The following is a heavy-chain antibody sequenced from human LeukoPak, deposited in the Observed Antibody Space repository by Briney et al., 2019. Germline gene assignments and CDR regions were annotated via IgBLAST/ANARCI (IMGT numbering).Heavy chain of an antibody. CDR1: GGSISRSSYY. CDR3: ARHAPFQAMQAYYYGSGSYFDY. V-gene: IGHV4-39*01. J-gene: IGHJ4*02. D-gene: IGHD3-10*01. CDR2: IYYSGST. Sequence: KASETLSLTCTVSGGSISRSSYYWGWIRQPPGKGLEWIGSIYYSGSTYHNPSLKSRVTISVDTSKNQFSLKLSSATAADTAVYYCARHAPFQAMQAYYYGSGSYFDYWGQGTLVTVSS.